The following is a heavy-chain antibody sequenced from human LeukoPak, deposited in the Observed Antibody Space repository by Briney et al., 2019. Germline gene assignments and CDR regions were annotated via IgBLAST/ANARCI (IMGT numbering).Heavy chain of an antibody. CDR3: ARVGRIKQGYYGSGSKYYYYYMDV. Sequence: SETLSLTCTVSGYSVSSGYYWGWIRQPPGKGLEWIGSIYHTGSTYYKPSLKSRVTISEDTSKNQFSLKLSSVTAADTAVYYCARVGRIKQGYYGSGSKYYYYYMDVWGKGTTVTISS. CDR2: IYHTGST. CDR1: GYSVSSGYY. D-gene: IGHD3-10*01. J-gene: IGHJ6*03. V-gene: IGHV4-38-2*02.